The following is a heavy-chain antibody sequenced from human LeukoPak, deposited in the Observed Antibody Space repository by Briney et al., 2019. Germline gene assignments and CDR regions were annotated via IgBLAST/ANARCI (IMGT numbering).Heavy chain of an antibody. CDR2: ISYIGST. V-gene: IGHV4-59*11. CDR1: DDSFSSHY. Sequence: SETLSLTCAVSDDSFSSHYWTWIRQPPGKGLEWIGYISYIGSTNYNPSLKSRVTISIDTSKNQFSLKLTSVTAADTAVYYCARDLVTVAKGFDIWGQGTMVSVSS. D-gene: IGHD4-17*01. J-gene: IGHJ3*02. CDR3: ARDLVTVAKGFDI.